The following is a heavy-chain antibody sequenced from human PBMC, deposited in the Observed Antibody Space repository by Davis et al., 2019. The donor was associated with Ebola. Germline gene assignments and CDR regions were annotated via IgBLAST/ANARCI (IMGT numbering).Heavy chain of an antibody. V-gene: IGHV1-69*04. D-gene: IGHD3-22*01. CDR3: ARGMDSSGYYRGKWEDAFDI. CDR1: GCTFSSYA. Sequence: AASVKVSCKASGCTFSSYAISWVRQAPGQGLEWMGRIIPILGIANYAQKFQGRVTITADKSTSTAYMELSSLRSEDTAVYYCARGMDSSGYYRGKWEDAFDIWGQGTMVTVSS. J-gene: IGHJ3*02. CDR2: IIPILGIA.